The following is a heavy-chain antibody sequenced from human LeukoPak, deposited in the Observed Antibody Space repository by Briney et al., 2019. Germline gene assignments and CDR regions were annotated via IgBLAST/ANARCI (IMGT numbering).Heavy chain of an antibody. CDR3: ARVRYCSSTSCYQRPYNWFDP. Sequence: PRASVKVSCLASGYTFTGHYMHWVRQPPGQGLEWMGWIHSYIDGRNYAQNSKGRVTMTRDTSISTAYMELSRLRSDDTAVYYCARVRYCSSTSCYQRPYNWFDPWGQGTLVTVSS. D-gene: IGHD2-2*01. CDR2: IHSYIDGR. V-gene: IGHV1-2*02. J-gene: IGHJ5*02. CDR1: GYTFTGHY.